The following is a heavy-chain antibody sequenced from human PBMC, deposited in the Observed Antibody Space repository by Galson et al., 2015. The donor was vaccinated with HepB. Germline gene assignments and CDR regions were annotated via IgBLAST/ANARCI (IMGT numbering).Heavy chain of an antibody. CDR2: FDPEDGET. D-gene: IGHD3-10*01. Sequence: SVKVSCKVSGYTLTELSMHWVRQAPGKGLEWMGGFDPEDGETIYAQKFQGRVTMTEDTSTDTAYMELSSLRSEDTAVYYCATTIPRIWFRELFSFDYWGQGTLVTVSS. J-gene: IGHJ4*02. CDR3: ATTIPRIWFRELFSFDY. CDR1: GYTLTELS. V-gene: IGHV1-24*01.